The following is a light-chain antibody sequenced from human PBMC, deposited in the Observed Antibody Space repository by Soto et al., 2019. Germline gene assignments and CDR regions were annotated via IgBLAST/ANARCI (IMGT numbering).Light chain of an antibody. Sequence: QFPGTVSLSPGERATLSCMTSQSVKSNYLAWYQQKPGQAPMLLIYGVFNRAAGVPARFSGSGSGTDFTLTISGLEPEDSAVYYCQHYDGSPRTFGQGTKLEI. CDR1: QSVKSNY. CDR3: QHYDGSPRT. J-gene: IGKJ2*01. CDR2: GVF. V-gene: IGKV3-20*01.